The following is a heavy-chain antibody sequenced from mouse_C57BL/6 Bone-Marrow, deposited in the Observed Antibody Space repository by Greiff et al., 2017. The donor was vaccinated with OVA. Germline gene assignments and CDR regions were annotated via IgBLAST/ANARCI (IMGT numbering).Heavy chain of an antibody. V-gene: IGHV1-50*01. CDR1: GYTFTSYW. CDR3: ARWRTGFAY. Sequence: QVQLQQPGAELVKPGASVKLSCKASGYTFTSYWMQWVKQRPGQGLEWIGEIDPSDSYTNYNQKFKGKATLTVDTSSSTAYMQLSSLTSEDSAVYYCARWRTGFAYWGQGTLVTVSA. J-gene: IGHJ3*01. CDR2: IDPSDSYT.